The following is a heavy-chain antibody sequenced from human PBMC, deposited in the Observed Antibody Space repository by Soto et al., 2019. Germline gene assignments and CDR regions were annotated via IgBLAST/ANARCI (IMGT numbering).Heavy chain of an antibody. Sequence: QITLNESGPTQVKPRQTLTLTCTFSGFSLTTSGVGVGWIRQSPGKAPAWLALIYWDDDKRYSPSLKSRLTISKDTSKNQVVLTMADLDPAYTATYYCAHRVLRTVFGLVTTTASYFDFWGQGTPVAVSS. CDR3: AHRVLRTVFGLVTTTASYFDF. D-gene: IGHD3-3*01. J-gene: IGHJ4*02. CDR1: GFSLTTSGVG. V-gene: IGHV2-5*02. CDR2: IYWDDDK.